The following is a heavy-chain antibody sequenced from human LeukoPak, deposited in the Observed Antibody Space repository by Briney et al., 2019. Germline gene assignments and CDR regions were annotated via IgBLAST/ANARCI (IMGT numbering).Heavy chain of an antibody. CDR1: GFTFSSYW. J-gene: IGHJ4*02. D-gene: IGHD3-16*01. CDR3: ARHLHD. CDR2: ISEDGSSA. Sequence: PGGSLRLSCAASGFTFSSYWMHWARQAPGKGLVWVSRISEDGSSANYADSVKGRFTISRDNAKNTLYLQMNSLRAEDTAVYYCARHLHDWGQGTLVTVSS. V-gene: IGHV3-74*01.